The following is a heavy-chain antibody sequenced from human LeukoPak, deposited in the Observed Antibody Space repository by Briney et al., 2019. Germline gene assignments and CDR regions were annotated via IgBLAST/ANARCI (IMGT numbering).Heavy chain of an antibody. CDR2: ISSSSSTI. CDR3: ARKQLGYYYMDV. D-gene: IGHD6-6*01. Sequence: GGSLRLSCAASGFTFSSYSMNWVRQAPGKGLEWVSYISSSSSTIHYADSVTGRFTISRDNAKNSLYLQMNSLRAEDTAVYYCARKQLGYYYMDVWGKGTTVTVS. V-gene: IGHV3-48*01. CDR1: GFTFSSYS. J-gene: IGHJ6*03.